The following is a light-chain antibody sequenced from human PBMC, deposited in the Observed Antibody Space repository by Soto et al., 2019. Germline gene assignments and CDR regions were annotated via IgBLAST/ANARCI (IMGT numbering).Light chain of an antibody. CDR1: QSLNTR. J-gene: IGKJ1*01. CDR3: QQYNSYSPT. Sequence: DIQVAQSPSTLSGAVGESITRTCRASQSLNTRLAWYQQRPGKAPKLLIYDASSLESGVPSRFSGSGSGTEFTLTISSLQPDDFATYYCQQYNSYSPTFGQGTKVDIK. CDR2: DAS. V-gene: IGKV1-5*01.